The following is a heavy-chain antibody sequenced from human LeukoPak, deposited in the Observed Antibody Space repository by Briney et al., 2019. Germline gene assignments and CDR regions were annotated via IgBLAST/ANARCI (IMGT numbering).Heavy chain of an antibody. CDR2: IDSDGSNT. V-gene: IGHV3-74*01. CDR1: IFTFSTYC. D-gene: IGHD1-20*01. Sequence: GVSQRLSCTASIFTFSTYCMLWVPQAPRKALVWVSRIDSDGSNTDYAEIVNGRFTISTDNAKNMQYMKMNSVRADDTAVYNCGRHYNWNDNWFDPWGQGTLVTVSS. CDR3: GRHYNWNDNWFDP. J-gene: IGHJ5*02.